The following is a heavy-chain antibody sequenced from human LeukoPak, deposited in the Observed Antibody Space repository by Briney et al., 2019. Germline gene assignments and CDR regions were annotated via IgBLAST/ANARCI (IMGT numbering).Heavy chain of an antibody. Sequence: SETLSLTCAVYGGSFSGYYYTWIRQPPGKGLEWIGEIHHSGSTNYNPSLKSRVTISVDTSKNQFSLKLNSVTAADTAVYYCAKSNGYGLVDIWGQGTMVTVSS. CDR2: IHHSGST. CDR1: GGSFSGYY. CDR3: AKSNGYGLVDI. D-gene: IGHD3-10*01. J-gene: IGHJ3*02. V-gene: IGHV4-34*01.